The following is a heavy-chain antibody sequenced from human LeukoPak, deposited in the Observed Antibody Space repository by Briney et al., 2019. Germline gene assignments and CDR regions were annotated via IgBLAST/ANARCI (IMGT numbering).Heavy chain of an antibody. V-gene: IGHV1-18*01. D-gene: IGHD3-9*01. CDR3: ARAHRGLRYFDWLLWNDAFDI. J-gene: IGHJ3*02. CDR2: ISAYHGNT. CDR1: GYTFTSYG. Sequence: GASVKVSCKASGYTFTSYGISWVRQAPGQGLEWMGWISAYHGNTNYAQKLQGRVTMTTDTSTSTAYMELRSLRSDDTAVYYCARAHRGLRYFDWLLWNDAFDIWGQGTMVTVSS.